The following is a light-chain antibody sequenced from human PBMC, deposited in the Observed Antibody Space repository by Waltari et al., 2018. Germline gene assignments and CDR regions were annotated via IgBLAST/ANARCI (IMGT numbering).Light chain of an antibody. CDR2: GGS. CDR3: QNYDSAPET. CDR1: QGIGNS. J-gene: IGKJ1*01. Sequence: DMQMTQSPSSLSASVGDRVTITCRARQGIGNSLAWYQHKSGRLPDLLIYGGSTLQSGVPSRFSGSGYGTDFTLTISSLQPEDVATYYCQNYDSAPETFGQGTKVEIK. V-gene: IGKV1-27*01.